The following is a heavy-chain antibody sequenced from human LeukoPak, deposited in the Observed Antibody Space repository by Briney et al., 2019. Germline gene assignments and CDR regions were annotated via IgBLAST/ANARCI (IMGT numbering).Heavy chain of an antibody. D-gene: IGHD6-19*01. J-gene: IGHJ3*02. CDR2: IIPIFGTA. Sequence: SVKVSCKXSGGTFSSYAISWVRQAPGQGLEGMGRIIPIFGTANYAQKFQGRVTITTDESTSTAYMELSSLRSEDTAVYYCARAPLRQQWLVDAFDIWGQGTMVTVSS. V-gene: IGHV1-69*05. CDR3: ARAPLRQQWLVDAFDI. CDR1: GGTFSSYA.